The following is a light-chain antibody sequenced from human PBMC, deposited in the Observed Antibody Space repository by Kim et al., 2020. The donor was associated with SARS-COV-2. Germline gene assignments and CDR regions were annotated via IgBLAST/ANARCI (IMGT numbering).Light chain of an antibody. V-gene: IGKV1-5*03. J-gene: IGKJ4*01. CDR3: QQYNSYPVT. CDR1: QSISSW. Sequence: ASVGDRVTITCRASQSISSWLAWYQQKPGKAPKLLIYKASSLESGVPSRFGGSESGTEFTLTISSLQPDDFATYYCQQYNSYPVTFGGGTKVEIK. CDR2: KAS.